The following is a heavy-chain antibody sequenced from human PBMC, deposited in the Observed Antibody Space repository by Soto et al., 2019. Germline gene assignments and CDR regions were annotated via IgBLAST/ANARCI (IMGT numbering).Heavy chain of an antibody. J-gene: IGHJ3*02. CDR2: IYYTGTT. CDR1: SGSISSYC. D-gene: IGHD2-15*01. CDR3: VRRGGVGADTKDAVDI. V-gene: IGHV4-59*01. Sequence: QVQLQESGPGLVKPSETLSLTCTVSSGSISSYCWTWIRQSPGMGLEWIGYIYYTGTTPYTPPLKRRVNRPVDTSKNQIALELSSVTAADMAVDYCVRRGGVGADTKDAVDIGGQGTMVTVSS.